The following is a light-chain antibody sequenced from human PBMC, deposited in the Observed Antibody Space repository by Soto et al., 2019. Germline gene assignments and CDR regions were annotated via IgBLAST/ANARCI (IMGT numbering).Light chain of an antibody. CDR2: VAF. J-gene: IGKJ5*01. V-gene: IGKV1-39*01. CDR3: QQSFRSPIT. Sequence: DIQITPSPSTLSASVGDRVTITCRASQSIALSVNWYQQKPGKAPKLLIYVAFTLESGVPSRFSGSVSGTELTITIRSLQPEDCETYDGQQSFRSPITFGQGTRLEIK. CDR1: QSIALS.